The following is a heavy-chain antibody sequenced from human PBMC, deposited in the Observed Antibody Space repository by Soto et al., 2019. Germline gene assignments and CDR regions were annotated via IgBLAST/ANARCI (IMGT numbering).Heavy chain of an antibody. CDR2: IYYSRST. CDR1: GGSISSSSYY. V-gene: IGHV4-39*01. J-gene: IGHJ4*02. D-gene: IGHD2-15*01. CDR3: ASQGRGYCSGGSCFNDY. Sequence: SETLSLTCTVSGGSISSSSYYWGWIRQPPGKGLEWIGSIYYSRSTYYNPSLKSRVTISVDTSKNQFSLKLSSVTAADTAVYYCASQGRGYCSGGSCFNDYWGQGTLVTVSS.